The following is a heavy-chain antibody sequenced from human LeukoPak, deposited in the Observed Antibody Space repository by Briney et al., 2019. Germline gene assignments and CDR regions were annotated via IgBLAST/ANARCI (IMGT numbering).Heavy chain of an antibody. D-gene: IGHD2-8*01. CDR3: ATLNGPLFEY. Sequence: PGGSLRLSCAASGFTFSSYAMSWVRQAPGKGLEWVSGISGRDTSTYYADSVKGRFTISRDNSKNTLYLQMNSLRAEDTAVYYCATLNGPLFEYWGQGTLVTVSS. V-gene: IGHV3-23*01. CDR2: ISGRDTST. J-gene: IGHJ4*02. CDR1: GFTFSSYA.